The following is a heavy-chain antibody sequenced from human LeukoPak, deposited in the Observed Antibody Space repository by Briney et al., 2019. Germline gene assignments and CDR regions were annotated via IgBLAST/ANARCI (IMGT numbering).Heavy chain of an antibody. V-gene: IGHV4-39*01. CDR1: GGSISGSNYY. Sequence: PSETLSLTCTVSGGSISGSNYYWGWLRPPPGKGLEGHGSMYYSGNNNYNPSLKSRVTISVDTSKNQFSLKVNSVTAADTAVYYCARTLGWASSRYPFDGWGQGTLVTVSS. CDR2: MYYSGNN. D-gene: IGHD3-16*02. J-gene: IGHJ4*02. CDR3: ARTLGWASSRYPFDG.